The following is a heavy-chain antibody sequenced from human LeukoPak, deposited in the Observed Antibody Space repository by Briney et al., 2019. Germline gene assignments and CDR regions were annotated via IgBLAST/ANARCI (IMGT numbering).Heavy chain of an antibody. D-gene: IGHD6-19*01. J-gene: IGHJ4*02. CDR3: ARARAIAVAGAGSY. CDR1: GFTFDDYG. V-gene: IGHV3-20*04. Sequence: PVGSLRLSCAASGFTFDDYGMSWVRQAPGKGLEWVSGINWNGGSTGYADSVKGRFTISRDNAKNSLYLQMNSLRAEDTALYYCARARAIAVAGAGSYWGQGTLVTVSS. CDR2: INWNGGST.